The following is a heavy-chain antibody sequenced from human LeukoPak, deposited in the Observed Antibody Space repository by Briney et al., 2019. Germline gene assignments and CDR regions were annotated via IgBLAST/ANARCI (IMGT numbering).Heavy chain of an antibody. V-gene: IGHV3-21*01. CDR2: ISSSSSYI. CDR1: GFTFSSYG. J-gene: IGHJ6*03. Sequence: GRSLRLSCAASGFTFSSYGMHWVRQAPEKGLEWVSSISSSSSYISYADSMKGRFTISRDNAKNSLYLQMSSLRVEDTAVYYCARDDVVPAATFFYYSYMDVWGKGTTVTISS. CDR3: ARDDVVPAATFFYYSYMDV. D-gene: IGHD2-2*01.